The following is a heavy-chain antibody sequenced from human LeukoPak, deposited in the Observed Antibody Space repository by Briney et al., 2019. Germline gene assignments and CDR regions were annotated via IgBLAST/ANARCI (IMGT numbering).Heavy chain of an antibody. CDR2: INHSGST. J-gene: IGHJ4*02. Sequence: PSETLSLTCAVYGGSFSGYYWSWIRQPPGKGLEWLGEINHSGSTNYNPSLKSRVTISVDTSKNQFSLKLSSVTAADTAVYYCARLLRYFDWLSFDYWGQGTLVTVSS. D-gene: IGHD3-9*01. CDR1: GGSFSGYY. CDR3: ARLLRYFDWLSFDY. V-gene: IGHV4-34*01.